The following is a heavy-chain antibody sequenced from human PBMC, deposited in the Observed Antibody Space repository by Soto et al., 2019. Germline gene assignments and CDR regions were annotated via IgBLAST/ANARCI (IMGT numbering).Heavy chain of an antibody. CDR3: ALSSTNYVLVMTTPLYFDY. V-gene: IGHV1-69*13. CDR1: GCTFNNYG. J-gene: IGHJ4*02. CDR2: IIPIFGTA. Sequence: SVKVSCKASGCTFNNYGFSWVRQAPGQGLEWMGGIIPIFGTANYAQRFQGRVTITADESTSTAYMELSSLRSEDTAVYYCALSSTNYVLVMTTPLYFDYWAQGTLVTVSS. D-gene: IGHD2-8*02.